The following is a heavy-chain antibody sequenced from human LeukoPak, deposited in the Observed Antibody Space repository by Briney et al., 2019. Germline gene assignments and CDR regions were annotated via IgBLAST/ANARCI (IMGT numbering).Heavy chain of an antibody. V-gene: IGHV3-74*01. CDR2: INSDGNII. CDR3: ASRDLGFA. CDR1: GFTFSSYL. Sequence: GGSLRLCCAASGFTFSSYLMHWVRQVPGKGLVWVSRINSDGNIISYADSVKGRFTISRDNAKNTLYLQMNGLRVEGTAVYYCASRDLGFAWGQGTLVTVSS. D-gene: IGHD5-24*01. J-gene: IGHJ5*02.